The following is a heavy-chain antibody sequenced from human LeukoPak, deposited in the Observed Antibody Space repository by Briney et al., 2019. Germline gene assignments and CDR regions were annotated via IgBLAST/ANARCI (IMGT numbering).Heavy chain of an antibody. V-gene: IGHV3-23*01. J-gene: IGHJ4*01. CDR2: LSGSGITT. D-gene: IGHD6-19*01. Sequence: GGSLRLSCAASGFTFSSYAMSWVRQAPGKGLEWVSALSGSGITTYYADSVKGRFTISRDNSKNTLYLQMNSLRAEDTAVYYCAKGIYSSGWSYFDYWGHGTLVTVSS. CDR3: AKGIYSSGWSYFDY. CDR1: GFTFSSYA.